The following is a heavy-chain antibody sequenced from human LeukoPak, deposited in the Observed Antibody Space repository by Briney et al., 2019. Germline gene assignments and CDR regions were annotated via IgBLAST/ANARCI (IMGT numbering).Heavy chain of an antibody. CDR1: GFSLRSCG. Sequence: GGSLRLSSVASGFSLRSCGMHWVRQAPGKGLEWVAVLWANGKNQYYADSVKGRFTFSRDDSKNTLYLEMNSLRAEDTAIYYCARERAAFDGLDYWGQGTLVTVSS. V-gene: IGHV3-33*01. CDR2: LWANGKNQ. CDR3: ARERAAFDGLDY. J-gene: IGHJ4*02.